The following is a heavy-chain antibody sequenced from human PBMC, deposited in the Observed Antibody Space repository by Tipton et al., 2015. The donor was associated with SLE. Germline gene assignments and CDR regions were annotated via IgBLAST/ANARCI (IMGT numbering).Heavy chain of an antibody. J-gene: IGHJ4*02. Sequence: TLSLTCAVSGASFSANYWGWIRQPPGKGLEWIGESDQRGSTNYNPYLKSRVTISLDTSRNQFSLKLTSVTAADTAVYYCARGHRQITVFGDWGQGTLVTVSS. CDR2: SDQRGST. CDR1: GASFSANY. CDR3: ARGHRQITVFGD. D-gene: IGHD3-3*01. V-gene: IGHV4-34*01.